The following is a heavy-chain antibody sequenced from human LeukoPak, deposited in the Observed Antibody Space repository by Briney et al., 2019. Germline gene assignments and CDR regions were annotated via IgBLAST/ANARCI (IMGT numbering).Heavy chain of an antibody. CDR2: IYYSGST. Sequence: SQTLSLTCTVSGGSISSGDYYWSWIRQPPGKGLEWIGYIYYSGSTNYNPSLKSRVTISVDTSKNQFSLKLSSVTAADTAVYYCARVGIGSSDPYYYYGMDVWGQGTTVTVSS. J-gene: IGHJ6*02. V-gene: IGHV4-61*08. CDR3: ARVGIGSSDPYYYYGMDV. CDR1: GGSISSGDYY. D-gene: IGHD6-6*01.